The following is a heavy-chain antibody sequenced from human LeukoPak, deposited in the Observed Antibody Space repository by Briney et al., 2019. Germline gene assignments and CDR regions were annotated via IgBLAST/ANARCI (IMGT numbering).Heavy chain of an antibody. V-gene: IGHV3-30*18. CDR3: AKVTFRGGTYYTPFDD. CDR1: GFTFSSYG. Sequence: GGSLRLSCAASGFTFSSYGMHWVRQAPGKGLEWVAVISYDGSHEYYADSVKGRFTISRDNSKHTLYLQMNSLRAEDTAVYYCAKVTFRGGTYYTPFDDWGQGALVTVSS. D-gene: IGHD2-15*01. CDR2: ISYDGSHE. J-gene: IGHJ4*02.